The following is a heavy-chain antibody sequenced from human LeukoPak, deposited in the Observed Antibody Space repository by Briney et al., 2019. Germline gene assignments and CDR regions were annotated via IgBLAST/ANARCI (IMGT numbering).Heavy chain of an antibody. V-gene: IGHV3-30-3*01. J-gene: IGHJ3*02. CDR1: GFTFSSYA. CDR2: ISYDGSNK. CDR3: ARVAVAATGAFDI. Sequence: GRSLRLSCAASGFTFSSYAMHWVRQAPGKGLEWVAVISYDGSNKYYADSVKGRFTISRDNSKNTLYLQMNSLRAEDTAVYYCARVAVAATGAFDIWGQGTMVTVSS. D-gene: IGHD6-19*01.